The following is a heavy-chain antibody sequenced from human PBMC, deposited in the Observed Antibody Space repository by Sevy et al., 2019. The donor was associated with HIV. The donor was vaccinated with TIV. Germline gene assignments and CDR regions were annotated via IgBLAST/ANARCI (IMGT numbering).Heavy chain of an antibody. V-gene: IGHV5-51*01. D-gene: IGHD2-2*01. CDR2: IYPGDSDT. Sequence: GESLKISCKGSGYSFTSYWIGWVRQMPGKGLEWMGIIYPGDSDTRYSPSFQGQVTISADKSISTAYLQWSSLKASDTAMYYCARGYCSSTSCYDAFDIWGQGTMVTVSS. J-gene: IGHJ3*02. CDR3: ARGYCSSTSCYDAFDI. CDR1: GYSFTSYW.